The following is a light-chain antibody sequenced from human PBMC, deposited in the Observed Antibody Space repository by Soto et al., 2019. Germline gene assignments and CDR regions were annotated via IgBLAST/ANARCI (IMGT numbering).Light chain of an antibody. V-gene: IGKV3-15*01. J-gene: IGKJ5*01. CDR3: QHYNYWPPIP. Sequence: EIVMTQSTAPLSVSPGERGTLSCRASQSVSSNFAWYQQKPGQAPRLRIYGTSTRATGIPARFSGSGSGTEFTLNISSLQSEDFAIYYCQHYNYWPPIPFGQGPRLEIK. CDR2: GTS. CDR1: QSVSSN.